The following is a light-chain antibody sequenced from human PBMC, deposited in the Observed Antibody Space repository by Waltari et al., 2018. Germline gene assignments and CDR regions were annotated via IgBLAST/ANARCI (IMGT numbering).Light chain of an antibody. J-gene: IGKJ1*01. Sequence: AIQMTQSPSSLSASVGDRVTITCRASQGIRNDLGWYQQKPGKAPKLLISAASTLQSGVPSRFSGSGSGTEFTLTINSLQPEDFATYYCLQDYIYPWTFGQGTKVEIQ. V-gene: IGKV1-6*01. CDR1: QGIRND. CDR2: AAS. CDR3: LQDYIYPWT.